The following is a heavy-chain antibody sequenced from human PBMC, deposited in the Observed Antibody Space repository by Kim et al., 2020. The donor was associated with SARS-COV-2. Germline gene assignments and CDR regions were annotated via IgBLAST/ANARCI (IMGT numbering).Heavy chain of an antibody. V-gene: IGHV1-24*01. J-gene: IGHJ4*02. Sequence: ASVKVSCKVSGYTLTELSMHWVRQAPGKGLEWMGRFDPEDGETIYAQKFQGRVTMTEDTSTDTAYMELSSLRSEDTAVYYCATLDSSGFYFDYWGQGTLVTVSS. CDR2: FDPEDGET. CDR3: ATLDSSGFYFDY. CDR1: GYTLTELS. D-gene: IGHD3-22*01.